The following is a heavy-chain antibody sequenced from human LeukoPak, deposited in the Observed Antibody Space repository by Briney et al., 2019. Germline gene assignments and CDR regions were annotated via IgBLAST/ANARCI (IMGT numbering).Heavy chain of an antibody. D-gene: IGHD2-21*01. J-gene: IGHJ5*02. CDR1: GFTFSIYG. CDR3: AKIEVVLDDL. V-gene: IGHV3-30*02. CDR2: ITNDGRNK. Sequence: PGGSLRLSCAASGFTFSIYGIHWVRQAPGKGLEWVTFITNDGRNKYYADSVKGRFTISRDNSKNTLYLQMNSLITEDTAVYYCAKIEVVLDDLWGQGTLVTVSS.